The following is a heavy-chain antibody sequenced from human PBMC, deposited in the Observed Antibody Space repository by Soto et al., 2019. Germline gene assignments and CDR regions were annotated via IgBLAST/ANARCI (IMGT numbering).Heavy chain of an antibody. CDR3: ARQAISSSSVYYYYGMDV. V-gene: IGHV3-21*01. CDR1: GFTFSIYS. CDR2: ISSSSSYI. D-gene: IGHD6-6*01. Sequence: GGSLRLSCAASGFTFSIYSMNWVRHAPGKGLEWVSSISSSSSYIYYADSVKGRFTISRDNAKNSLYLQMNSLRAEDTAVYYCARQAISSSSVYYYYGMDVWGQGTTVTVSS. J-gene: IGHJ6*02.